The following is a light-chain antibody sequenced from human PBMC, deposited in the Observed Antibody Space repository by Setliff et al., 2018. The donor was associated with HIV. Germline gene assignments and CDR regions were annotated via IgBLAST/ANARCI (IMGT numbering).Light chain of an antibody. CDR1: NIGIKS. Sequence: ELTQRPSVSVAPGKTARITCGGDNIGIKSVHWYQQKPGQAPVVVMYYDHDRPSWIPDRFSGSNSGNTATLTISRVEVGDEADYYCQVWDSSSDHYVFGSGTKVTVL. CDR3: QVWDSSSDHYV. V-gene: IGLV3-21*04. J-gene: IGLJ1*01. CDR2: YDH.